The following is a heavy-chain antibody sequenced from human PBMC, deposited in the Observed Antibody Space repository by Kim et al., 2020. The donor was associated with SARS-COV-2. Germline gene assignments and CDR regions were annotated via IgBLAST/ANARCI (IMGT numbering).Heavy chain of an antibody. V-gene: IGHV3-15*01. CDR3: TTDQVSAYYYDSSGYYPFDY. J-gene: IGHJ4*02. D-gene: IGHD3-22*01. Sequence: GGSLRLSCAASGFTFSNAWMSWVRQAPGKGLEWVGRIKSKTDGGTTDYAAPVKGRFTISRDDSKNTLYLQMNSLKTEDTAVYYCTTDQVSAYYYDSSGYYPFDYWGQGTLVTVSS. CDR1: GFTFSNAW. CDR2: IKSKTDGGTT.